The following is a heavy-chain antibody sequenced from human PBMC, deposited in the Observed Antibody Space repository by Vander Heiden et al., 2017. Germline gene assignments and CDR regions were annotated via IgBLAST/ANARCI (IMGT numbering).Heavy chain of an antibody. V-gene: IGHV3-48*02. J-gene: IGHJ4*02. CDR3: ARGRFSVVVIPEN. D-gene: IGHD3-22*01. CDR1: GFSFRIFS. Sequence: QLVESGGGLVQPGGSRSLSCAASGFSFRIFSMHWVRQFPGKGREWISPISSGGSTIYYADSGKGRFTISRDDAKNSAYLQMNGLREDDTAVYYCARGRFSVVVIPENWGKGTMVTGSS. CDR2: ISSGGSTI.